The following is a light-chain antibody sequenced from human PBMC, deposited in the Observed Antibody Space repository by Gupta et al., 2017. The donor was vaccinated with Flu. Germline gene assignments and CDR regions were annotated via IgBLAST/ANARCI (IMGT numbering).Light chain of an antibody. CDR1: SSNIGSNT. J-gene: IGLJ3*02. CDR2: SNN. Sequence: QSVLPQPPSASGTPGPRVTISCSGSSSNIGSNTVNWYQQLPGTAPKPLIYSNNQRPSGVPDRFYGSKSGTSAPLAISGLQSEDEADYYCAAWDDSLNGPWVFGGGTKLTVL. CDR3: AAWDDSLNGPWV. V-gene: IGLV1-44*01.